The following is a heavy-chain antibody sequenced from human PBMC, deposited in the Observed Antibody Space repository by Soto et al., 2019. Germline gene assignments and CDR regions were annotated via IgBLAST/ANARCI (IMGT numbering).Heavy chain of an antibody. Sequence: EVQLVESGGGLVQPGGSLRLSCSGSGFTFSNYILHWVRQAPGKGLEYVSTISINGDDTHYADSVKGRFTISRDNSRNTLYLQMSTLRVEDTAVYYCARKVGGVSNWYDYWGQGTLVTVSS. J-gene: IGHJ4*02. CDR2: ISINGDDT. CDR3: ARKVGGVSNWYDY. D-gene: IGHD6-13*01. CDR1: GFTFSNYI. V-gene: IGHV3-64D*08.